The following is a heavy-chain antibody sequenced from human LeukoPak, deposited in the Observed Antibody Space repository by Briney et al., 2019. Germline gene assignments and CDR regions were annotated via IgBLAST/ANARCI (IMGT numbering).Heavy chain of an antibody. V-gene: IGHV1-18*01. J-gene: IGHJ4*02. CDR1: GYTFSIYG. CDR2: ISVYNGNT. D-gene: IGHD2-21*01. CDR3: ARDNGHKSVDY. Sequence: GASVTVSFKTSGYTFSIYGISWLGQAPGQGVEGMGWISVYNGNTNYLQKFQGRVTITTDTSTSTLHLEVRSLRSDDTAVYYCARDNGHKSVDYWGQGTLVTVSS.